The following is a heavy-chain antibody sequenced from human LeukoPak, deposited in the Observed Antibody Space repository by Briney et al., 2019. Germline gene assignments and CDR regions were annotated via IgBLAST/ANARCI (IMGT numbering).Heavy chain of an antibody. J-gene: IGHJ4*02. Sequence: GGSLRLSCAASGFTFSRYAMHWVRQAPGKGLEWVAVISYDGSNKYYADSVKGRFTISRDNSKNTLYLQMNSLRAEDTAVYYCARDLRVPATAIPGDYWGQGTLVTVSS. CDR3: ARDLRVPATAIPGDY. CDR1: GFTFSRYA. V-gene: IGHV3-30*04. CDR2: ISYDGSNK. D-gene: IGHD2-2*02.